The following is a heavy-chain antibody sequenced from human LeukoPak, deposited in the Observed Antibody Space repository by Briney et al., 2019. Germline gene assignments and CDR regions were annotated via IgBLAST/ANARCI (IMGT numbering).Heavy chain of an antibody. CDR1: GYTFTSYD. J-gene: IGHJ4*02. Sequence: ASVKVSCKASGYTFTSYDINWVRQATGQGLEWMGWMNPNSGNTGYAQKFQGRVTMTRNTSISTAYMELSSLRSEDTAVYYCARSIAAAGMGPGRNYWGQGTLVTVSS. CDR2: MNPNSGNT. V-gene: IGHV1-8*01. D-gene: IGHD6-13*01. CDR3: ARSIAAAGMGPGRNY.